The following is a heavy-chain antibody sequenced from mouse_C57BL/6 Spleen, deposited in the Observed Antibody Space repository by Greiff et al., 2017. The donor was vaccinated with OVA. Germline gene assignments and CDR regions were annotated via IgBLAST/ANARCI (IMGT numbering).Heavy chain of an antibody. CDR3: ARSRAGTWLDY. CDR1: GYTFTDYY. Sequence: EVQLQQSGPELVKPGASVKISCKASGYTFTDYYMNWVKQSHGKSLEWIGDINPNNGGTSYNQKFKGKATLTVDKSSSTAYMELRSLTSEDSAVYYCARSRAGTWLDYWGQGTTLTVSS. CDR2: INPNNGGT. J-gene: IGHJ2*01. V-gene: IGHV1-26*01. D-gene: IGHD3-3*01.